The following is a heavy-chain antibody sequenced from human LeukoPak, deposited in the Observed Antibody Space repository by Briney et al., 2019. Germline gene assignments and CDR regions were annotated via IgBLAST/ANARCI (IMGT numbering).Heavy chain of an antibody. CDR2: ISGSGGST. Sequence: GGSLRLSCTGSGFTFSSYCMTSVRQAPGKGLEWVSAISGSGGSTYYADSVKGRFTISRDNSKNTLYLQMNSLRAADTAVYYCARGTGYNTGRSVDYWGQGTLVTVSS. V-gene: IGHV3-23*01. J-gene: IGHJ4*02. CDR3: ARGTGYNTGRSVDY. D-gene: IGHD6-25*01. CDR1: GFTFSSYC.